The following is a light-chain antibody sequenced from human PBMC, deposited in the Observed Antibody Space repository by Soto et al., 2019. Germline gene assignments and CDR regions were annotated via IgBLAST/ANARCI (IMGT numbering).Light chain of an antibody. Sequence: EVVMTQSPDTLSVSPGERVTLSCRASQSVTSSLAWYQQRLGQAPRLLIYGASTRATGVPARFSGSGSGTVFTVTISSLHSEDFAVYYCQQYSTWPRTFGQGTKVEIK. V-gene: IGKV3-15*01. CDR1: QSVTSS. CDR2: GAS. J-gene: IGKJ1*01. CDR3: QQYSTWPRT.